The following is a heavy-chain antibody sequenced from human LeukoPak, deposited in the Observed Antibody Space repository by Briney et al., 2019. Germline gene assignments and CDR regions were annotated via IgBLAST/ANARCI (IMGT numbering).Heavy chain of an antibody. D-gene: IGHD1-26*01. J-gene: IGHJ4*02. V-gene: IGHV1-2*02. CDR1: GYTFTGYY. CDR2: INPNSGGT. Sequence: ASVKVSCKASGYTFTGYYMHWVRQAPGQGLAWMGWINPNSGGTNYAQKFQGRVTMTRDTSISTAYMELSRLRSDDTAVYYCARDRAYSGSYYLSYWGQGTLVTVSS. CDR3: ARDRAYSGSYYLSY.